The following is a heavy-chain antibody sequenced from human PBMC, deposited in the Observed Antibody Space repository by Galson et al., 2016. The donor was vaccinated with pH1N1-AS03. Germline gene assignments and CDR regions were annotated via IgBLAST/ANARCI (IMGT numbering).Heavy chain of an antibody. CDR2: INPKSGGT. J-gene: IGHJ5*02. Sequence: SVKVSCKASGYNFTDYYIHWVRQAPGQGLEWMGRINPKSGGTQYGEKFQGRVIMTRDTSISTGYMELSRLKFDDTAIYSCAREVRTSRGRGWFDPWGQGTLVTVSS. D-gene: IGHD3-10*01. CDR1: GYNFTDYY. CDR3: AREVRTSRGRGWFDP. V-gene: IGHV1-2*06.